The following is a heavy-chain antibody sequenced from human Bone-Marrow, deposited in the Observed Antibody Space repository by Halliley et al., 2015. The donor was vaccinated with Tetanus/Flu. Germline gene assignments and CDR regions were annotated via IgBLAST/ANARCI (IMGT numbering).Heavy chain of an antibody. Sequence: WVASINRISSYIFYADSVKGRFTISRDNAQSSLYLQMNSVRAEDTAVYYCTKELNYFDSSGYWEWGQGTLVTVPS. CDR3: TKELNYFDSSGYWE. CDR2: INRISSYI. J-gene: IGHJ4*02. D-gene: IGHD3-22*01. V-gene: IGHV3-21*01.